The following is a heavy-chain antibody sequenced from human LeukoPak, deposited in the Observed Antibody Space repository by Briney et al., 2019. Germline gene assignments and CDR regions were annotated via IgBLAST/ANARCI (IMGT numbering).Heavy chain of an antibody. Sequence: GGSLRLSCVASGFSFTYAWMSWVRQAPGKGLQWVGHIRSETDGATTDYAAAVQGRFTISRDDSKKMLYLEMNSLKTVDTGLYYCSTDLNQRLKWFGNPLDHWGQGTPVTVSS. D-gene: IGHD3-10*01. V-gene: IGHV3-15*01. CDR3: STDLNQRLKWFGNPLDH. J-gene: IGHJ4*02. CDR1: GFSFTYAW. CDR2: IRSETDGATT.